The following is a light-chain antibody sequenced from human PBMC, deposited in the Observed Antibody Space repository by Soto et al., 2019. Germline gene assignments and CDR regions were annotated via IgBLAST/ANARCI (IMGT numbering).Light chain of an antibody. CDR2: EVS. CDR1: SSDVGAYNY. V-gene: IGLV2-14*01. J-gene: IGLJ1*01. CDR3: SSYSDTNICV. Sequence: QSALAQPASVSGSPGQSITISCTGTSSDVGAYNYVSWYQQHPGKAPKLMIYEVSNRPSGVSNRFSGSKSGNTASLTISGLQAVDEADYYCSSYSDTNICVFGTGTKVTVL.